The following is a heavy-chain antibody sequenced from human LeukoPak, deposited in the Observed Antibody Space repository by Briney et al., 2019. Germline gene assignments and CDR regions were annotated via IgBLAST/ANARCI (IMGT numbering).Heavy chain of an antibody. J-gene: IGHJ5*02. D-gene: IGHD2-2*01. Sequence: ASVKVSCKASGYTFTSYGISWVRQAPGQGLEWMGWISAYNGNTNYAQKLQGRVTMTTDTSTSTAYMELSSLRSEDTAVYYCARDRGCSSTSCYRSWFDPWGQGTLVTVSS. CDR2: ISAYNGNT. CDR3: ARDRGCSSTSCYRSWFDP. V-gene: IGHV1-18*01. CDR1: GYTFTSYG.